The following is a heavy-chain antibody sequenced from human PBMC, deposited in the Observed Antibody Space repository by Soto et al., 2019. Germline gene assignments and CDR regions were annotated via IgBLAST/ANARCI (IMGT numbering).Heavy chain of an antibody. CDR3: AKNSLGYGSGGSCPGWSAP. CDR1: GGSISSSSYY. Sequence: PSETLSLTCTVSGGSISSSSYYWGWIRQPPGKGLEWIGSIYYSGSTDYNPSLKSRVTISVDTSKNQFSLKLSSVTAADTAVYYCAKNSLGYGSGGSCPGWSAPWGKGSLVTSPQ. V-gene: IGHV4-39*01. J-gene: IGHJ5*02. D-gene: IGHD2-15*01. CDR2: IYYSGST.